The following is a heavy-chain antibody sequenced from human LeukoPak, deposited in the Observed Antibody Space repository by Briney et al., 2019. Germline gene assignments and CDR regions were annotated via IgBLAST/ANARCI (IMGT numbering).Heavy chain of an antibody. CDR2: IYYSGST. Sequence: SETLSLTCTVSGGSISSYYWSWIRQPPGKGLEWIGYIYYSGSTNYNPSLKSRVTISVDTSENQFSLKLSSVTAADTAVYYCARARKTMGYSYGKARNYYYYGMDVWGQGTTVTVSS. V-gene: IGHV4-59*01. J-gene: IGHJ6*02. CDR3: ARARKTMGYSYGKARNYYYYGMDV. CDR1: GGSISSYY. D-gene: IGHD5-18*01.